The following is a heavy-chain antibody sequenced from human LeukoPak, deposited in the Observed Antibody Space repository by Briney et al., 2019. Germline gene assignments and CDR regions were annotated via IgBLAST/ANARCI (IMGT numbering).Heavy chain of an antibody. CDR2: IIPIFGTA. CDR1: GGTFSSYA. CDR3: AYSGATVYYYYYMDV. Sequence: SVKVSCKASGGTFSSYAISWVREAPGQGLEWMGGIIPIFGTANYAQKFQGRVTITTDESTSTAYMELSSLRSEDTAVYYCAYSGATVYYYYYMDVWGKGTTVTVSS. J-gene: IGHJ6*03. V-gene: IGHV1-69*05. D-gene: IGHD4-17*01.